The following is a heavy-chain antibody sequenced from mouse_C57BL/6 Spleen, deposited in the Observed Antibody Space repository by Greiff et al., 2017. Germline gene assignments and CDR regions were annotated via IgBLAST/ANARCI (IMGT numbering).Heavy chain of an antibody. CDR1: GFTFRDSG. J-gene: IGHJ4*01. CDR2: ISSGSSTI. D-gene: IGHD2-3*01. CDR3: AMGDGYYLQGLYYYAMDY. Sequence: EVKLVESGGGLVKPGGSLKLSCAASGFTFRDSGMHWVRQAPEKGLEWVAYISSGSSTIYYADNAKGRFTISRDNAKNTLCLKMPSLLSEVTAMYYCAMGDGYYLQGLYYYAMDYWGQGTSVTVSS. V-gene: IGHV5-17*01.